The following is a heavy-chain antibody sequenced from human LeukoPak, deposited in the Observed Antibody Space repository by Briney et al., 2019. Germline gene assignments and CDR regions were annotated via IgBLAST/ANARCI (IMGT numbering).Heavy chain of an antibody. Sequence: GGSLRLSRAASGFTFSSYAMSWVRQAPGKGLEWVSVISGGGGSTYYADSLKGRFTISRDNSKNTLYLQMNSLRAEDTAFYFCARLPTAINGYFDPWGQGALVTVSS. CDR3: ARLPTAINGYFDP. V-gene: IGHV3-23*01. J-gene: IGHJ5*02. CDR2: ISGGGGST. CDR1: GFTFSSYA. D-gene: IGHD2-2*01.